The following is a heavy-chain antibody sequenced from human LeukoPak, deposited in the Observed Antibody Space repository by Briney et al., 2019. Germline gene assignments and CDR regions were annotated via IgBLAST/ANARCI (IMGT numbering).Heavy chain of an antibody. CDR2: IYSNGWT. CDR1: GGSISTYLYY. Sequence: SQTLSLTCTVSGGSISTYLYYWTWIRQPAGKGLEWIGRIYSNGWTDYNPPLKSRVSISIDTSKNHFSLKMSLATAADTALYYCARGSGWNSFDPWGQGTLVTVSS. D-gene: IGHD6-19*01. CDR3: ARGSGWNSFDP. V-gene: IGHV4-61*02. J-gene: IGHJ5*02.